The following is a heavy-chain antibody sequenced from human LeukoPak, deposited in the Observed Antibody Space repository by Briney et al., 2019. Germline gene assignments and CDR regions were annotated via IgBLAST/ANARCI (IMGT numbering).Heavy chain of an antibody. D-gene: IGHD3-3*02. CDR1: GFTFSRNW. Sequence: GGSLRLSCAASGFTFSRNWMHWVRQAPGKGLVWVSRINSDGSSTSYADSVKGRFTISRDNAKNTLYLQMNSLRDEDTAVYYCAASISHNYFDYWGQGTLVTVSS. CDR3: AASISHNYFDY. V-gene: IGHV3-74*01. CDR2: INSDGSST. J-gene: IGHJ4*02.